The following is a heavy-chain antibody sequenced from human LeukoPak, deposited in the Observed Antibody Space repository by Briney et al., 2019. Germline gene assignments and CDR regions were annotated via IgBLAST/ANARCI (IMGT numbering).Heavy chain of an antibody. CDR3: ARGIAAAGTGGY. CDR1: GGSFSGYY. Sequence: SETLSLTCAVYGGSFSGYYWSWIRQPPGKGLEWIGEINHSGSTNYNPSLKSRVTISVDTSKNQFSLKLSSVTAADTAVYYCARGIAAAGTGGYWGQGTLVTASS. D-gene: IGHD6-13*01. CDR2: INHSGST. V-gene: IGHV4-34*01. J-gene: IGHJ4*02.